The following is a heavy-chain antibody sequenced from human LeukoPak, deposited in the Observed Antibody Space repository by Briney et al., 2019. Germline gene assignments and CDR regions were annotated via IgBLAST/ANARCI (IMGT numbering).Heavy chain of an antibody. J-gene: IGHJ3*02. CDR3: MTARRGESYAFDI. D-gene: IGHD3-10*01. CDR2: IKSKTDGGRT. Sequence: GGSLRLSCAASGFTFSDAWMGWVRPPSGKGLEWVGRIKSKTDGGRTDYAAPVKGRFTVSRDDSKNTLYLQMNSLQTDATAVYFCMTARRGESYAFDIWGQGTVVTVSS. V-gene: IGHV3-15*01. CDR1: GFTFSDAW.